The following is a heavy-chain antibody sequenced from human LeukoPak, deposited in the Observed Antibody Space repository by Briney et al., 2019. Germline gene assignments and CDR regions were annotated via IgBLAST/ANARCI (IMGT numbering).Heavy chain of an antibody. J-gene: IGHJ3*02. CDR1: GYTFTSYY. CDR2: INPSGGST. Sequence: ASVKVSCKASGYTFTSYYMHWVRQAPGQGLEWMGIINPSGGSTSYAQKFQGRVTMTTDTSTSTAYMELRSLRSDDTAVYYCARAGGSSWYGAWAFDIWGQGTMVTVSS. D-gene: IGHD6-13*01. V-gene: IGHV1-46*01. CDR3: ARAGGSSWYGAWAFDI.